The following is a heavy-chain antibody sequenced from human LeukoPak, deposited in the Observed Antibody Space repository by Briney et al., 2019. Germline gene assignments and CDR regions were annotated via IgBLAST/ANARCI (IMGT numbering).Heavy chain of an antibody. Sequence: ASVKVSCTASGYTFTSYGISWGREGPRQGLEWMRWISACNGNTNYAQTLQGRVTMTTDTSTSTAYMEVRSLRSDDTAVYYCARDCRDGDYVSGYWGQGTLVTVSS. CDR1: GYTFTSYG. J-gene: IGHJ4*02. CDR3: ARDCRDGDYVSGY. V-gene: IGHV1-18*04. CDR2: ISACNGNT. D-gene: IGHD4-17*01.